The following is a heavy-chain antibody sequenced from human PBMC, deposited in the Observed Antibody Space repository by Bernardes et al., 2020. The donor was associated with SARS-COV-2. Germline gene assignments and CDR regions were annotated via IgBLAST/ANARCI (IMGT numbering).Heavy chain of an antibody. CDR3: ARANYFGAFDI. J-gene: IGHJ3*02. CDR2: INHSGST. D-gene: IGHD3-10*01. CDR1: GGSFSGYY. Sequence: SETLSLTRAVYGGSFSGYYWSWIRQPPGKGLEWIGEINHSGSTNYNPSLKSRVTISVDTSKNQFSLKLSSVTAADTAVYYCARANYFGAFDIWGQGTMVTVSS. V-gene: IGHV4-34*01.